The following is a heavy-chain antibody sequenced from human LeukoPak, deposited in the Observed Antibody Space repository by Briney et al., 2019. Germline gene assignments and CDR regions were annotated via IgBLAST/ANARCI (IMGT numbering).Heavy chain of an antibody. CDR3: ARGVEGYYGSGSYYY. Sequence: SETLSLTCAVSGGSFSGYYWSWIRQPPGKGLEWIGEINHSGSTNYNPSLKSRVTISVDTSKNQFSLKLSSVTAADTAVYYCARGVEGYYGSGSYYYWGQGTLVTVSS. J-gene: IGHJ4*02. CDR1: GGSFSGYY. D-gene: IGHD3-10*01. V-gene: IGHV4-34*01. CDR2: INHSGST.